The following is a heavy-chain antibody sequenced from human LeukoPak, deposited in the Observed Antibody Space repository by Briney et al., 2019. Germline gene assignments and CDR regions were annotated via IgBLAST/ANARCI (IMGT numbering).Heavy chain of an antibody. J-gene: IGHJ2*01. CDR1: GGTFSGYT. V-gene: IGHV1-69*02. D-gene: IGHD1-26*01. CDR2: IIPILGIA. CDR3: ARVGLKSWYFDL. Sequence: SVKVSCKASGGTFSGYTISWVRQAPGQGLEWMGRIIPILGIANYAQKFQGRVTITADKSTSTAYMELSSLRSEDTAVYYCARVGLKSWYFDLWGRGTLVTVSS.